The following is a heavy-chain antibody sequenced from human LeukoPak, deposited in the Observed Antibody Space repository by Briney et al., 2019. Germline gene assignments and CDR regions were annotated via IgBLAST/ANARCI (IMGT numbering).Heavy chain of an antibody. V-gene: IGHV1-8*01. CDR3: ARVSVVRGVARFDS. Sequence: GASVRVSCKASGYTFTSYDINWVRQATGQGLEWMGWMNPNSGNTGYAQKFQGRVTMTRNTSISTAYMELSSLRSEDTAVYYCARVSVVRGVARFDSWGQGTLVTVSS. D-gene: IGHD3-10*01. CDR2: MNPNSGNT. CDR1: GYTFTSYD. J-gene: IGHJ4*02.